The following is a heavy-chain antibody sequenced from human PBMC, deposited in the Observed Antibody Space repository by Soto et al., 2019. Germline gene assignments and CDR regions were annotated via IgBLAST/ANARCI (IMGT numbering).Heavy chain of an antibody. V-gene: IGHV1-69*02. CDR3: SSSYGSGYRAFDF. CDR1: GDTFTFYS. Sequence: QVQLVQSGAEVKRPGSSVKVSCKASGDTFTFYSINWVRQAPGLGLEWMGRVNPILRMSNYAQRFQGRVTMTADKSTSTAYMELSSLRSEYTAIYYCSSSYGSGYRAFDFWGQGALVTVSS. CDR2: VNPILRMS. D-gene: IGHD3-10*01. J-gene: IGHJ4*02.